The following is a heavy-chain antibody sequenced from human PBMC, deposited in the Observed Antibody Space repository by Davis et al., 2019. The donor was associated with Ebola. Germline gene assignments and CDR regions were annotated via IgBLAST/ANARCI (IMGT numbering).Heavy chain of an antibody. J-gene: IGHJ4*02. CDR3: ARDSDDYSFDY. D-gene: IGHD4-11*01. V-gene: IGHV3-30*02. CDR2: VRSHGSDD. Sequence: GESLKISCAASGFTFSNYAIYWVRQAPGRGLEWVAFVRSHGSDDHYADSVKGRFTISRDNSKNTLYLQMNSLRPEDTAVYYCARDSDDYSFDYWGQGTLVTVSS. CDR1: GFTFSNYA.